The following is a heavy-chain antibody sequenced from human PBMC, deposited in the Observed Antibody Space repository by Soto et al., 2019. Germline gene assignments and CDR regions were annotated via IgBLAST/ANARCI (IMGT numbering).Heavy chain of an antibody. CDR1: GYSFTSYW. V-gene: IGHV5-51*03. CDR2: IYPGDSDT. J-gene: IGHJ6*02. Sequence: EVQLVQSGAEVKKPGESLKISCKGSGYSFTSYWIGWVRQMPGKGLEWMGIIYPGDSDTRYSPSFQGQVTISADKSITPAYRKRSSMQASDTAMYYCAGRGRGIGGYYCGMDVWGQGTTVTVSS. D-gene: IGHD3-16*01. CDR3: AGRGRGIGGYYCGMDV.